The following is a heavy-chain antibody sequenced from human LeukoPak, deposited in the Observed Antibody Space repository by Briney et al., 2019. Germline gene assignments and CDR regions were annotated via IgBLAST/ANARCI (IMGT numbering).Heavy chain of an antibody. Sequence: SETLSLTCTVSGGSITSYYWSWIRQPPGKGLEWIGYLFHSGTRRYNPSLRSRVAISADTTKNQIFLTLNSTTAADTAVYYCARRRGWKQQLVYFDYWGQGTLASVSS. CDR1: GGSITSYY. V-gene: IGHV4-59*08. D-gene: IGHD1-1*01. CDR2: LFHSGTR. CDR3: ARRRGWKQQLVYFDY. J-gene: IGHJ4*02.